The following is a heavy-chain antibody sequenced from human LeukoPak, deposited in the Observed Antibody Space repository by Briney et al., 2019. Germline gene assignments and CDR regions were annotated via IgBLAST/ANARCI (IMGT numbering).Heavy chain of an antibody. J-gene: IGHJ4*02. CDR3: ARWGDSFDY. D-gene: IGHD3-10*01. V-gene: IGHV3-9*01. Sequence: GGSLRLSCAASGFTFDDYAMHWVRQAPGKGLEWVSGISWNSGSIGYADSVKGRFTISRDNAKNSLCLQMNSLRAEDTALYYCARWGDSFDYWGQGTLVTVSS. CDR1: GFTFDDYA. CDR2: ISWNSGSI.